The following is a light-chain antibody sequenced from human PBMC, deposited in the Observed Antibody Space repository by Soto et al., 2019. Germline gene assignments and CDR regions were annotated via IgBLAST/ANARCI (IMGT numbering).Light chain of an antibody. J-gene: IGKJ3*01. CDR1: RSVDSH. Sequence: EVVLTQSPATLSLSPGETATLSCRASRSVDSHLAWYQHKPGQAPRLLIFDASTRATGIPARFSGSGSGTDFTLTISSLEPEDFAVYYCQQRSNWLFTFGPGTKVDIK. CDR3: QQRSNWLFT. V-gene: IGKV3-11*01. CDR2: DAS.